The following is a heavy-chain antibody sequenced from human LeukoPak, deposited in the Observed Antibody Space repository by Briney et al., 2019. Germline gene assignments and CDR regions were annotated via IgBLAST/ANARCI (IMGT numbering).Heavy chain of an antibody. Sequence: GGSLRLSCAASGFTFSNYDMHWVRQAPGKGLEWVSSIGVAADTFYPGSVKGRFTTSRENAKNSFYLQMNSLRAGDTAVYYCARGGPRNVPSPFGIWGQGTMVIVSS. D-gene: IGHD3-10*02. V-gene: IGHV3-13*01. J-gene: IGHJ3*02. CDR3: ARGGPRNVPSPFGI. CDR2: IGVAADT. CDR1: GFTFSNYD.